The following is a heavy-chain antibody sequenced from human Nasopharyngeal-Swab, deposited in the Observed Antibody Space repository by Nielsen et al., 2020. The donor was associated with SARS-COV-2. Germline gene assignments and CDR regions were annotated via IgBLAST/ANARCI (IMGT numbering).Heavy chain of an antibody. J-gene: IGHJ4*02. CDR1: GFTFSSYS. CDR2: ISSSSSYI. V-gene: IGHV3-21*01. Sequence: GESLKISCAASGFTFSSYSMNWVRQAPGKGLEWVSSISSSSSYIYYADSVKGRFTISRDNAKSTLYLQMNSLRAEDTAVYYCARAGRYQLQTHPFDYWGQGTLVTVSS. CDR3: ARAGRYQLQTHPFDY. D-gene: IGHD2-2*01.